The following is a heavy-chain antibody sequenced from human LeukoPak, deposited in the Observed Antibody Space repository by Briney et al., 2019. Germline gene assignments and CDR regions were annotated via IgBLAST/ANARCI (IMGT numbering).Heavy chain of an antibody. CDR2: ISGSGDRT. Sequence: GGSLRLSCAASGFTFSEYAMTWVRQAPGKGPEWVSGISGSGDRTYYTDSVKGRFTISRDNSKNTLYLQMNSLRAEDTAVYYCAKEGRYKGYYYMDVWGKGTTVTVSS. CDR3: AKEGRYKGYYYMDV. CDR1: GFTFSEYA. D-gene: IGHD1-1*01. J-gene: IGHJ6*03. V-gene: IGHV3-23*01.